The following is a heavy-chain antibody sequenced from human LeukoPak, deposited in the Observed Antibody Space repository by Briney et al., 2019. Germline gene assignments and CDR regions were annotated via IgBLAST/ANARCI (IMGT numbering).Heavy chain of an antibody. J-gene: IGHJ3*02. CDR3: AREGVTALNDAFDI. D-gene: IGHD2-21*02. CDR2: ISSSGSTI. CDR1: GFTFSSYS. Sequence: GGSLRLSCAASGFTFSSYSMNWVRQAPGKGLEWVSYISSSGSTIYYADSVKGRVTISRDNSKSTLYLQMNSLRAEDTAVYYCAREGVTALNDAFDIWGQGTMVTVSS. V-gene: IGHV3-48*01.